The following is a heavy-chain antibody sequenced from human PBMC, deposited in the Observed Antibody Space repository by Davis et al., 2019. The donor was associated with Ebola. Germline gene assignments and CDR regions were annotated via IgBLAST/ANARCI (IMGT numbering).Heavy chain of an antibody. J-gene: IGHJ4*02. CDR1: GGSISSYY. CDR3: AREEYGSGSYYN. CDR2: IYYSGST. D-gene: IGHD3-10*01. V-gene: IGHV4-59*01. Sequence: PSETLSLTCTVSGGSISSYYWSWIRQPPGKGLEWIGYIYYSGSTYYNPSLKSRVTISVDTSKNQFSLKLSSVTAADTAVYYCAREEYGSGSYYNWGQGTLVTVSS.